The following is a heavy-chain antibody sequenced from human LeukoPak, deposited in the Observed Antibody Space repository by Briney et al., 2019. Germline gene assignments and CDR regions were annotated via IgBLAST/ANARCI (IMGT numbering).Heavy chain of an antibody. CDR2: IYSSGST. CDR1: GASISSGSYY. CDR3: ARVARHDYTYYPGGNYFDY. D-gene: IGHD4-11*01. Sequence: SETLSLTCTVSGASISSGSYYWSWIRQPAGKGLEWIGRIYSSGSTNYNPSLKSRVTISADTSKNQFSLRLRSVTAADTAVYYCARVARHDYTYYPGGNYFDYWGQGTLVTVSS. V-gene: IGHV4-61*02. J-gene: IGHJ4*02.